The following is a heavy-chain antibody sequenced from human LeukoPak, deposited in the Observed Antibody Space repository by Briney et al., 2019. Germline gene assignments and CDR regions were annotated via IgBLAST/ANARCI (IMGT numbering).Heavy chain of an antibody. V-gene: IGHV3-74*01. CDR1: GFTFSSNW. Sequence: GGSLRLSCAASGFTFSSNWMHWVRQVPGKALVWVSRINGDGRSTNYADSVKGRFTISRDNAKNSLYLQMSSLRAEDTAVYYCARGDCSATSCYYFDYWGQGTLVTVSS. CDR2: INGDGRST. D-gene: IGHD2-2*01. CDR3: ARGDCSATSCYYFDY. J-gene: IGHJ4*02.